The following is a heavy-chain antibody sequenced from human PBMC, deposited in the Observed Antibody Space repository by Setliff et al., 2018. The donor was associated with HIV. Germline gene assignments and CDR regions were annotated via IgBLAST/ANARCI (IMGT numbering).Heavy chain of an antibody. CDR2: ISGSSRSI. CDR1: GFPFSSYS. V-gene: IGHV3-48*01. J-gene: IGHJ4*02. CDR3: SASGWPFDY. D-gene: IGHD6-19*01. Sequence: PEGSLRLSCAASGFPFSSYSMNWFRQAPGKGLEWVSYISGSSRSIYHADSVKGRFTVSRDNAKNSLFMQMNNLRVEDAAVYYCSASGWPFDYWGQGTLVTVSS.